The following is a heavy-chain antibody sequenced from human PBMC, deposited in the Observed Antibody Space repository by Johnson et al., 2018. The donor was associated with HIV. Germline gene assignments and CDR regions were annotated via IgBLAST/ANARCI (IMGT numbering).Heavy chain of an antibody. D-gene: IGHD3/OR15-3a*01. CDR2: ISYDGKNK. CDR3: AKGFFELDDAFDI. CDR1: GFTFSSYA. V-gene: IGHV3-30*04. Sequence: QVQLVESGGGVVQPGRSLRLSCAASGFTFSSYAMHWVRQAPGKGLEWVAVISYDGKNKYFGDSVKGRFTISRDNSKNSLYLQMNSLRAEDTAVYYCAKGFFELDDAFDIWGQGTMVTVSS. J-gene: IGHJ3*02.